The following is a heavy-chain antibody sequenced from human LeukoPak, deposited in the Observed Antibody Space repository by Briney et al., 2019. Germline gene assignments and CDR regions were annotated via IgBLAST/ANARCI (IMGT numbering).Heavy chain of an antibody. CDR3: AKDIAARPKGIGWGDYYYYYMDV. D-gene: IGHD6-6*01. Sequence: GGSLRLSCAASGFTFSSYGMHWVRQAPGKGLEWVAFIRYDGSNKYYADSVKGRFTISRDNSKNTLYLQMNSLRAEDTAVYYCAKDIAARPKGIGWGDYYYYYMDVWGKGTTVTVSS. J-gene: IGHJ6*03. V-gene: IGHV3-30*02. CDR2: IRYDGSNK. CDR1: GFTFSSYG.